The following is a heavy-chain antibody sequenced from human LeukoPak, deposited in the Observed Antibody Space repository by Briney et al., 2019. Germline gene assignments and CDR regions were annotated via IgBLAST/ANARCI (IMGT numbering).Heavy chain of an antibody. J-gene: IGHJ5*02. CDR3: ARLPGDSTIYDL. CDR1: GFTLSRHW. CDR2: IRQDGNDI. Sequence: PGRSLRLSCAASGFTLSRHWMSWVRQAPGKGLEWVASIRQDGNDINYVESVKGRFIISRDNAGNSVSLQMSSLRAEDTAMYYCARLPGDSTIYDLWGQGTLVTVSS. V-gene: IGHV3-7*01. D-gene: IGHD5/OR15-5a*01.